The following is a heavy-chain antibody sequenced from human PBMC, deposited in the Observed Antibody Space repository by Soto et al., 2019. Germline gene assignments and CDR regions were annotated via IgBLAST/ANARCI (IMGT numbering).Heavy chain of an antibody. J-gene: IGHJ3*02. Sequence: QVQLVESGGGVVRPGMSLTLSCAASGYKFSSHGMHWVRQAEGKGLEWVAAIWFDGSKKYYADSVKGRFTISRDDSTSTMYLLINRLRSEDTSVLYCPRDPSRSFDILGQGTTVTVSS. CDR2: IWFDGSKK. CDR1: GYKFSSHG. CDR3: PRDPSRSFDI. V-gene: IGHV3-33*01.